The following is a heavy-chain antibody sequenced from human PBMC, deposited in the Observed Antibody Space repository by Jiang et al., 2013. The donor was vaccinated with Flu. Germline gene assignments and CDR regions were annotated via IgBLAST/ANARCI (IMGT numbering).Heavy chain of an antibody. Sequence: QLVESGGGLVQPGRSLRLSCTASGFTFGDYAMSWFRQAPGKGLEWVSSFSGSGGSTYYADSVKGRFTISRDNSENTLFLQINSLRAEDTAVYYCAKGAGEFFDYFDYWGQGALLTVSS. CDR1: GFTFGDYA. V-gene: IGHV3-23*04. CDR3: AKGAGEFFDYFDY. D-gene: IGHD3-10*01. J-gene: IGHJ4*02. CDR2: FSGSGGST.